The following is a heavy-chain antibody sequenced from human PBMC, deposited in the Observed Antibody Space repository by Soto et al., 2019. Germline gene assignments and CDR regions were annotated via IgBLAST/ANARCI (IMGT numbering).Heavy chain of an antibody. CDR3: ARGHDFWSGYYKNWFDP. Sequence: GGSLRLSCAASGFTFSSYGMRWVRQAPGKGLEWVAVIWYDGSNKYYADSVKGRFTISRDNSKNTLYLQMNSLRAEDTAVYYCARGHDFWSGYYKNWFDPWGQGTLVTVPQ. V-gene: IGHV3-33*01. CDR2: IWYDGSNK. D-gene: IGHD3-3*01. CDR1: GFTFSSYG. J-gene: IGHJ5*02.